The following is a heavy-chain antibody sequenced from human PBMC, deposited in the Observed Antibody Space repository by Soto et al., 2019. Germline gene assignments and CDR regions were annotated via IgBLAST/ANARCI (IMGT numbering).Heavy chain of an antibody. J-gene: IGHJ6*02. V-gene: IGHV5-51*01. CDR1: GYSFTSYW. CDR3: ARVAAAGTRYYYGMDV. D-gene: IGHD6-13*01. Sequence: PGESLKISCKGSGYSFTSYWIGWVRQMPGKGLEWMGIIYPGDSDTRYSPSFQGQVTISADKSISTAYLQWSSLKASDTAMYYCARVAAAGTRYYYGMDVWGQGTTVTVSS. CDR2: IYPGDSDT.